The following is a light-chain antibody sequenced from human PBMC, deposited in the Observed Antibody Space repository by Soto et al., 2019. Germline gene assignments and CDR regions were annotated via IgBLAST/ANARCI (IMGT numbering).Light chain of an antibody. CDR3: RSYTSSTPPLV. CDR1: SSDVGNDNY. Sequence: QSALTKPASVSESPGQSIIISCTGTSSDVGNDNYVSWYQQYPGKAPKLMIYEVRHRPSGMSNRFSGSKSGNTASLTISGLQADDEADYYCRSYTSSTPPLVFGTGTKLTVL. J-gene: IGLJ1*01. V-gene: IGLV2-14*01. CDR2: EVR.